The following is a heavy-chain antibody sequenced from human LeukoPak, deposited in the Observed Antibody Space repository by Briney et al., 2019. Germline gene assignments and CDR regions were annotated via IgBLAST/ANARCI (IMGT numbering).Heavy chain of an antibody. V-gene: IGHV1-18*01. D-gene: IGHD2-15*01. CDR1: GYTFTSYG. J-gene: IGHJ6*03. CDR3: AREGSPFYYYYMDV. CDR2: ISGYNGKT. Sequence: ASVKVSCKASGYTFTSYGISWVRQAPGQGLEWMGWISGYNGKTNYAQKLQGRVTMTTDTSTSIAYMELRSLRSDDTAMYYCAREGSPFYYYYMDVWGKGTTVTVSS.